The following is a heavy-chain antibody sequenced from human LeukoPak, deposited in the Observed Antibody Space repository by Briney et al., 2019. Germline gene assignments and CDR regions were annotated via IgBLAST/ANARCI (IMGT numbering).Heavy chain of an antibody. J-gene: IGHJ5*02. CDR1: GGTFSSYA. V-gene: IGHV1-69*01. Sequence: GSSVKVSCKASGGTFSSYAISWVRQAPGQGLEWMGGIIPIFGTANYAQKFQGRVTITADESTSTAYMELSSLRSEDTAVYYCARDYILSGYYYGSGRFDPWGQGTLVTVSS. D-gene: IGHD3-10*01. CDR3: ARDYILSGYYYGSGRFDP. CDR2: IIPIFGTA.